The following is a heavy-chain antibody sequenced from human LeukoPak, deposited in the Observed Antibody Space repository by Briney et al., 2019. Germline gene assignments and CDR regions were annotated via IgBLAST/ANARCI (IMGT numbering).Heavy chain of an antibody. CDR3: ARGYDFWSGYYNWFDP. V-gene: IGHV4-39*07. D-gene: IGHD3-3*01. Sequence: PSETLSLTCTVSGGSISSSSYYWGWIRQPPGKGLEWIGSIYYSGSTNYNPSLKSRVTISVDTSKNQFSLKLSSVTAADTAVYYCARGYDFWSGYYNWFDPWGQGTLVTVSS. CDR1: GGSISSSSYY. CDR2: IYYSGST. J-gene: IGHJ5*02.